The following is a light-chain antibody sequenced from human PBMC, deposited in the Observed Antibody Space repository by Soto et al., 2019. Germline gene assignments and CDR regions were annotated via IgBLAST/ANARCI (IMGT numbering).Light chain of an antibody. V-gene: IGKV1-5*01. CDR2: DAS. J-gene: IGKJ1*01. Sequence: DFQMTQSPSTLSASVGDRVTITCRASQNIRSRLAWFQQKPGKAPKLLIYDASSLESGVPQRFSGSGSGTEFTLTISSLPTDDFSTYYCQQSNSYWTFGQGTKVE. CDR1: QNIRSR. CDR3: QQSNSYWT.